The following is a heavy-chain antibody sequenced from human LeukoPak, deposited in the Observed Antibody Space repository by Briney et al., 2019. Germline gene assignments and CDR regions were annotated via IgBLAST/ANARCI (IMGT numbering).Heavy chain of an antibody. CDR2: IYHSGST. D-gene: IGHD1-20*01. V-gene: IGHV4-30-2*01. CDR1: GGSISSGGYY. CDR3: ARDRLTGKVDY. Sequence: SETLSLTCSVSGGSISSGGYYWSWIRQPPGKGLEWIGYIYHSGSTYYNPSLKSRVTMSVDRSKNQFSLKLSSVTAADTAVYYCARDRLTGKVDYWGQGTLVTVSS. J-gene: IGHJ4*02.